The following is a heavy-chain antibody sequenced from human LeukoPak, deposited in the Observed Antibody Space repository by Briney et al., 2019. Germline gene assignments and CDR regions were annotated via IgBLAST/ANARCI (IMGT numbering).Heavy chain of an antibody. CDR1: GFAFFSTS. CDR3: ATTGNFYDMDV. D-gene: IGHD1-1*01. Sequence: GGSLRLSCAASGFAFFSTSIHWVRQALGKGLEWLSYSSTVTGNIYYADSVKGRFTISRDNAKSSLNLQMSSLRAEDTAVYFCATTGNFYDMDVWGKGTTVTVSS. J-gene: IGHJ6*03. CDR2: SSTVTGNI. V-gene: IGHV3-48*04.